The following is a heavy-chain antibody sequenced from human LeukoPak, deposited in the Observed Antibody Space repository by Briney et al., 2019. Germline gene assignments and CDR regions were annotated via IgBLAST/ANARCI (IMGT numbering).Heavy chain of an antibody. V-gene: IGHV3-23*01. CDR2: FGGGGGTI. CDR3: AKSDCGGDCHLLDY. D-gene: IGHD2-21*02. CDR1: GFSFSTYA. Sequence: PGGSLRLSCAASGFSFSTYAMSWVRQAPGKGLGWVLHFGGGGGTIYYAASVKGRFSISRDNSKNTLYLQMNSLRAEDTAVYYCAKSDCGGDCHLLDYWGQGTLVTVSS. J-gene: IGHJ4*02.